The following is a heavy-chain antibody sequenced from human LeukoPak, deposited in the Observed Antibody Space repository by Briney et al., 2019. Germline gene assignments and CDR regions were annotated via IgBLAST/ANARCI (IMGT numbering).Heavy chain of an antibody. V-gene: IGHV1-69*02. CDR3: ATSIFGVSVWFDP. Sequence: SVKVSCKGSGGTFSSYTISWVRQAPGQGLEWMGRIIPILGIANYAQKFQGRVTITADKSTSTAYMELSSLRSEDTAVYYCATSIFGVSVWFDPWGQGTLVTVSS. D-gene: IGHD3-3*01. CDR2: IIPILGIA. CDR1: GGTFSSYT. J-gene: IGHJ5*02.